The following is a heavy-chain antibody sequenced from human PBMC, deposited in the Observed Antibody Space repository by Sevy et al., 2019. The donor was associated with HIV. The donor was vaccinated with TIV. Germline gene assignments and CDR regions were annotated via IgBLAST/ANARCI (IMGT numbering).Heavy chain of an antibody. D-gene: IGHD2-15*01. CDR2: IYSGGNT. J-gene: IGHJ6*03. V-gene: IGHV3-66*02. CDR3: AREATRYCSGGDCSRRNYYFYMDI. Sequence: GESLKISCAASGFTVGSTYMSWVRQAPGKGLEWVSIIYSGGNTYYADSVKGRFIISRDDSRNTLYLQMNSLRGEDTAVYFCAREATRYCSGGDCSRRNYYFYMDIWGKGTTVTVSS. CDR1: GFTVGSTY.